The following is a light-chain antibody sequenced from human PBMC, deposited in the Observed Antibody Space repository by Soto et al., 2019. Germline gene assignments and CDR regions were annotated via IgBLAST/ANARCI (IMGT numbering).Light chain of an antibody. Sequence: EIVLTQSPATLSLSPGERASLSCRASQSVSSYLAWYQQKRGQAPRLLMYDASTRATGIPARFSGSGSGTDFTLTFSSLEPEDFAVYYCQQRSSWPLTFGGGTKVEIK. CDR1: QSVSSY. CDR2: DAS. V-gene: IGKV3-11*01. CDR3: QQRSSWPLT. J-gene: IGKJ4*01.